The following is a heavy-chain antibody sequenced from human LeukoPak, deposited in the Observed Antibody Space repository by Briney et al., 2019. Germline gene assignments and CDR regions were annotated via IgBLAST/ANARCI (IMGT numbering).Heavy chain of an antibody. V-gene: IGHV3-23*01. J-gene: IGHJ3*02. D-gene: IGHD3-3*01. CDR3: AKDYDFWSGHWADAFDI. CDR1: GFTFSSYA. Sequence: GGSLRLSCAASGFTFSSYAMSWVRQAPGKGLEWVSAISGSGGSTYYADSVKGRFTISRDNSKNTLYLQMNSLRAEDAAVYYCAKDYDFWSGHWADAFDIWGQGTMVTVSS. CDR2: ISGSGGST.